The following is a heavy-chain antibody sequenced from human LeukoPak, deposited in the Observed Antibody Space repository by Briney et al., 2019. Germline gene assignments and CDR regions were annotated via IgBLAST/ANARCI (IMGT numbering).Heavy chain of an antibody. J-gene: IGHJ5*02. V-gene: IGHV4-38-2*02. CDR2: IYHSGST. CDR3: ARLWFVNWFDP. D-gene: IGHD2-21*01. CDR1: GYSISSGYY. Sequence: SETLSLTCTVSGYSISSGYYWGWIRQPPGKGLEWIGSIYHSGSTYYNPSLKSRVTISVDTSKNQFSLKLSSVTAADTAVYYCARLWFVNWFDPWGQGTLVTVSS.